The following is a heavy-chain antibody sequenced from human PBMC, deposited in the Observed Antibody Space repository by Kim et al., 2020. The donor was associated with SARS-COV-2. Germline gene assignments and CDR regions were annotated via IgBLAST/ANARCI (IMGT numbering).Heavy chain of an antibody. D-gene: IGHD3-22*01. J-gene: IGHJ4*02. CDR1: GFTFSSYA. V-gene: IGHV3-30-3*01. CDR2: ISYDGSNK. CDR3: ARVGYDSSGYYFDY. Sequence: GGSLRLSCAASGFTFSSYAMHWVRQAPGKGLEWVAVISYDGSNKYYADSVKGRFTISRDNSKNTLYLQMNSLRAEDTAVYYCARVGYDSSGYYFDYWGQG.